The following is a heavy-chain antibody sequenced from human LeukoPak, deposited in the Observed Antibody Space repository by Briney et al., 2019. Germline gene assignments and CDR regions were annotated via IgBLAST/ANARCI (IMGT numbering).Heavy chain of an antibody. CDR3: AREYCSAGSCYLYFDY. CDR2: IYSSGST. CDR1: GGSISRYY. Sequence: SETLSLTCTVSGGSISRYYWSWIRQPAGKGLEWIGRIYSSGSTKYNPSLNSRVTMSVDTSTNQFSLKLSSVTAAGTAVYYCAREYCSAGSCYLYFDYWGQGTLVTVSS. V-gene: IGHV4-4*07. J-gene: IGHJ4*02. D-gene: IGHD2-15*01.